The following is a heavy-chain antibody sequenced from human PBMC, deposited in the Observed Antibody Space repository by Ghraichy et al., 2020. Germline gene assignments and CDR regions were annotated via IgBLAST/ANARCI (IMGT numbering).Heavy chain of an antibody. CDR2: IYHSGST. CDR1: GGSISSSLSY. D-gene: IGHD2-15*01. V-gene: IGHV4-39*01. J-gene: IGHJ4*02. CDR3: ARHRRDVVAATTFFDY. Sequence: SQTLSLTCTDSGGSISSSLSYWGWIRQPPGKGLEWIATIYHSGSTYYNPSLRTRVTISVDSSKSQFSLRLSSVTAADTAVYYCARHRRDVVAATTFFDYWGQGALVTVSS.